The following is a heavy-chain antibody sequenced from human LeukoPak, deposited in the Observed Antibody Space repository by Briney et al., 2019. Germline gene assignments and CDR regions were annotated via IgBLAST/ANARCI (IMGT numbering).Heavy chain of an antibody. J-gene: IGHJ4*02. V-gene: IGHV3-11*06. CDR3: ARENDYGVLGRRGVFDY. CDR1: GFTFSDYY. CDR2: IGSSSSYT. Sequence: PGGSLRLSCAASGFTFSDYYMSWIRQAPGKGLEWVSYIGSSSSYTNYADSVKGRFTISRDNAKNSLYLQMNSLRAEDTAVYYCARENDYGVLGRRGVFDYWGQGTLVTVSS. D-gene: IGHD4-17*01.